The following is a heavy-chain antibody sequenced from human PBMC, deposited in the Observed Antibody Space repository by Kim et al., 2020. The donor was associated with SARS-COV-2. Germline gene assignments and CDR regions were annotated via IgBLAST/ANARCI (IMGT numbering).Heavy chain of an antibody. D-gene: IGHD3-10*01. V-gene: IGHV4-59*01. Sequence: NFHPSHKSRLTRSGDTSKNQFSLNLSSVTAADTAVYYCASLVRGVKGVDYWGQGTLVTVSS. J-gene: IGHJ4*02. CDR3: ASLVRGVKGVDY.